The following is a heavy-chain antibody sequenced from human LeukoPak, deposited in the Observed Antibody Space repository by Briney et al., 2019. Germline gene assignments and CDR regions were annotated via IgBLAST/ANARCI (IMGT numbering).Heavy chain of an antibody. J-gene: IGHJ6*02. CDR2: IYYSGST. V-gene: IGHV4-59*08. Sequence: SETLSLTCAVYGGSFSGYYWSWIRQPPGKGLEWIGYIYYSGSTNYNPSLKSRVTISVDTSKNQFSLKLSSVTAADTAVYYCARLYKSSWYGGAYGMDVWGQGTTVTVSS. CDR1: GGSFSGYY. CDR3: ARLYKSSWYGGAYGMDV. D-gene: IGHD6-13*01.